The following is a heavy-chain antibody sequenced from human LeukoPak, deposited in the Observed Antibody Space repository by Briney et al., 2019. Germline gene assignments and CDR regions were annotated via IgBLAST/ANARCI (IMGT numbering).Heavy chain of an antibody. Sequence: PSETLSLTCTVSGGSINSDYWTWIRQSPGKGPEWIGYMYDSGSTNYNPSLKSRVVIPMHTSKKQFSLKLRSVSAADTAIYYCSRVRSGTGFRYGMDVWGRGTTVTVS. CDR2: MYDSGST. J-gene: IGHJ6*02. CDR3: SRVRSGTGFRYGMDV. CDR1: GGSINSDY. V-gene: IGHV4-59*01. D-gene: IGHD3-9*01.